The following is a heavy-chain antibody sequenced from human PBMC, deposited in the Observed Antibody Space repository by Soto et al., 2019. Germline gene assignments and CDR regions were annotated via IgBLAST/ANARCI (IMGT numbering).Heavy chain of an antibody. Sequence: GGSLRLSCAASGFTFSSYARGWVRQGPGKGLEWVAVVSIGGSTHYADSVRGRFTISRDNSKNTLSLQMNSLTAEDTAVYFCAKRRGAGGHFDYWGQGALVTVSS. J-gene: IGHJ4*02. V-gene: IGHV3-23*01. CDR2: VSIGGST. CDR1: GFTFSSYA. D-gene: IGHD2-15*01. CDR3: AKRRGAGGHFDY.